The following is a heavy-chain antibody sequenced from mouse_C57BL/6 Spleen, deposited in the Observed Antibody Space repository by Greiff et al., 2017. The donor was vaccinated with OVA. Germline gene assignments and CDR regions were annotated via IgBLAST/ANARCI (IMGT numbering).Heavy chain of an antibody. D-gene: IGHD2-3*01. CDR2: ISSGSSTI. CDR3: ARISDGYYESYAMDY. V-gene: IGHV5-17*01. J-gene: IGHJ4*01. CDR1: GFTFSDYG. Sequence: EVQVVESGGGLVKPGGSLKLSCAASGFTFSDYGMHWVRQAPEKGLEWVAYISSGSSTIYYADTVKGRFTISRDNAKNTLFLQMTSLRSEDTAMYYCARISDGYYESYAMDYWGQGTSVTVSS.